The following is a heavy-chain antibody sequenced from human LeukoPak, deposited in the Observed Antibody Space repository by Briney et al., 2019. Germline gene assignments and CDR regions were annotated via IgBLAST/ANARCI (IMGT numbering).Heavy chain of an antibody. Sequence: QPSETLSLTCTVSGGSISSYYWGWIRQPPGKGLEWIGSIYYSGSTYYNPSLKSRVTISVDTSKNQFSLKLSSVTAADTAVYYCASGPYDSPSSWGQGTLVTVSS. CDR1: GGSISSYY. CDR2: IYYSGST. J-gene: IGHJ5*02. V-gene: IGHV4-39*07. CDR3: ASGPYDSPSS. D-gene: IGHD3-22*01.